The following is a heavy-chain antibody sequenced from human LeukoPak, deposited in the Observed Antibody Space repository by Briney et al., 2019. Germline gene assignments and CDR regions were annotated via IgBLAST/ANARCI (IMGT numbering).Heavy chain of an antibody. V-gene: IGHV3-30*18. CDR3: AKGRGLSSGWADY. J-gene: IGHJ4*02. D-gene: IGHD6-19*01. CDR2: ISYDGSNK. Sequence: GGSLRLSCAASGFTFSSYGMHRVRQAPGKGLEWVAVISYDGSNKYYADSVKGRFTISRDNSKNTLYLQMNSLRAEDTAVYYCAKGRGLSSGWADYWGQGTLVTVSS. CDR1: GFTFSSYG.